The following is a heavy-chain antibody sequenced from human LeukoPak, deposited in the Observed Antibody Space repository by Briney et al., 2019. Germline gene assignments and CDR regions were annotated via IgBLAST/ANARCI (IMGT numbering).Heavy chain of an antibody. J-gene: IGHJ5*02. CDR3: AKVTFEGVDP. CDR2: ISSSGSTI. V-gene: IGHV3-48*03. Sequence: GGSLRLSCAASGFTFSSYEMNWVRQAPGKGLEWVSYISSSGSTIYYADSVKGRFTISRDNSKNTLYLQMNSLRAEDTAVYYCAKVTFEGVDPWGQGTLVTVSS. CDR1: GFTFSSYE. D-gene: IGHD2/OR15-2a*01.